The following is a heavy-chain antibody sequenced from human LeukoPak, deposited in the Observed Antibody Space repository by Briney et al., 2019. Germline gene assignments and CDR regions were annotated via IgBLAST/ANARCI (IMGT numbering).Heavy chain of an antibody. CDR3: ARVAGWAFDI. V-gene: IGHV4-59*01. Sequence: SETLSLTCTVSGGSISSYYWSWLRQPPGKGLEWIGYIYYSGSTNYNPSLKSRVTISVDTSKNQFSLKLSSVTAADTAVYYCARVAGWAFDIWGQGTMVTVSS. CDR2: IYYSGST. CDR1: GGSISSYY. D-gene: IGHD2-15*01. J-gene: IGHJ3*02.